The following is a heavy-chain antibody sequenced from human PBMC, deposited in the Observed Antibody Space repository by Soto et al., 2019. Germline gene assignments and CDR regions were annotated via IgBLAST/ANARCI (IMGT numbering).Heavy chain of an antibody. J-gene: IGHJ4*02. CDR1: GFTVSNNY. V-gene: IGHV3-53*01. Sequence: EVQLVESGGGLIQPGGSLRLSCAVSGFTVSNNYMSWVRQAPGKGLEGVSVIYSGGYTAYGDSVKGRFTISRDNSKNTLFPQRNGLGADDRAVFYGADAPGGGGYWGQGTLVTVSS. D-gene: IGHD3-10*01. CDR2: IYSGGYT. CDR3: ADAPGGGGY.